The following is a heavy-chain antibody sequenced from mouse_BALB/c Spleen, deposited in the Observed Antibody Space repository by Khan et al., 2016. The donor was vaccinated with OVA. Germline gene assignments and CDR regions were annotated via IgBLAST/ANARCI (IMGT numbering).Heavy chain of an antibody. CDR2: INPSTGYT. V-gene: IGHV1-7*01. Sequence: VQLVESGAELAKPGASVKMSCKASGYTFINYWILWVKQRPGQGLEWIGYINPSTGYTEYNQNFKDKATLTADKSSSTAYMQLSSLTSEDSAVYYCARRSLRWDFDYWGQGTTLTVSS. CDR1: GYTFINYW. J-gene: IGHJ2*01. D-gene: IGHD1-1*01. CDR3: ARRSLRWDFDY.